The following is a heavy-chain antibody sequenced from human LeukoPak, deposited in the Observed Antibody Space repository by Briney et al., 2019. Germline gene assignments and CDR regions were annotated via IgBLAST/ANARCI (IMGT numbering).Heavy chain of an antibody. CDR1: GFTFSSYA. CDR3: ARIDVLRYFDWKGDYYYGMDV. D-gene: IGHD3-9*01. V-gene: IGHV3-30-3*01. CDR2: ISYDGSNK. Sequence: AGGSLRLSCAASGFTFSSYAMHWVRQAPGKGLEWVAVISYDGSNKYYADSVKGRFTISRDNAKNSLYLQMNSLRAEDTAVYYCARIDVLRYFDWKGDYYYGMDVWGQGTTVTVSS. J-gene: IGHJ6*02.